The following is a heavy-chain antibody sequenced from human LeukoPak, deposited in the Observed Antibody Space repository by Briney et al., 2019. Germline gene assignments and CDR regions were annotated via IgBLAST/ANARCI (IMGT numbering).Heavy chain of an antibody. CDR1: GYTFTSYA. Sequence: ASVKVSCKASGYTFTSYAITWVRQAPGQGLERMGWISAYNGNTKYGQRLQGRVTMTTDTSTSTAYMELRSLRSDDTAVYYCARGPIIDIAIVPAADEYYYMDVWGKGTTVTVSS. CDR3: ARGPIIDIAIVPAADEYYYMDV. J-gene: IGHJ6*03. CDR2: ISAYNGNT. D-gene: IGHD2-2*01. V-gene: IGHV1-18*01.